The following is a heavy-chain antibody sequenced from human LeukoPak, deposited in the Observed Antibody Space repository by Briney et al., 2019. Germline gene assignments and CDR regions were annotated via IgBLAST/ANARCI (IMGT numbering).Heavy chain of an antibody. CDR2: IIPIFGTA. J-gene: IGHJ4*02. Sequence: ASVKVSCKASGGTFSSYAISWVRQAPGQGLKWMGGIIPIFGTANYAQKFQGRVTITADESTSTAYMELSSLRSEDTAVYYCAKSEWTYYYGSGSYPYYFDHWGQGTLVTVSS. V-gene: IGHV1-69*13. D-gene: IGHD3-10*01. CDR1: GGTFSSYA. CDR3: AKSEWTYYYGSGSYPYYFDH.